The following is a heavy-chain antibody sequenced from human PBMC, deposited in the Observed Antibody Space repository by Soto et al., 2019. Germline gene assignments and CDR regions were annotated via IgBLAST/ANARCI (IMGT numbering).Heavy chain of an antibody. CDR2: IYYSGST. V-gene: IGHV4-59*01. CDR3: AREIVVVPAATGSRWFDP. Sequence: QPPGKGLEWIGYIYYSGSTNYNPSLKSRVTISVDTSKNQFSLKLSSVTAADTAVYYCAREIVVVPAATGSRWFDPWGQGTLVTVS. J-gene: IGHJ5*02. D-gene: IGHD2-2*01.